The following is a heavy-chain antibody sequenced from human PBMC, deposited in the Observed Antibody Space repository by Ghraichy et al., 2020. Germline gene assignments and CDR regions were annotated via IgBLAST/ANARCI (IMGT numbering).Heavy chain of an antibody. CDR2: IKQDGSEK. Sequence: GGSLRLSCAASGFTFSSYWMSWVRQAPGKGLEWVANIKQDGSEKYYVDSVKGRFTISRDNAKNSLYLQMNSLRAEDTAVYYCAREKARYFDWSLERLDAFDIWGQGTMVTVSS. CDR3: AREKARYFDWSLERLDAFDI. CDR1: GFTFSSYW. D-gene: IGHD3-9*01. V-gene: IGHV3-7*03. J-gene: IGHJ3*02.